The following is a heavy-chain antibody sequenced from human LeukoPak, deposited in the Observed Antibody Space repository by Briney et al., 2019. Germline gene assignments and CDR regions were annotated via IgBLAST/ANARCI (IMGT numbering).Heavy chain of an antibody. Sequence: GGSLRLSCAASGFTFSGSAMHWVRQASGKGLEWVGRIRSKANSYATAYAASVKGRFTISRDDSKNTAYLQMNSLKTEDTAVYYCARADSSIAARLSRSSIFNYYYYMDVWGKGTTVTVSS. CDR2: IRSKANSYAT. D-gene: IGHD6-6*01. CDR1: GFTFSGSA. V-gene: IGHV3-73*01. J-gene: IGHJ6*03. CDR3: ARADSSIAARLSRSSIFNYYYYMDV.